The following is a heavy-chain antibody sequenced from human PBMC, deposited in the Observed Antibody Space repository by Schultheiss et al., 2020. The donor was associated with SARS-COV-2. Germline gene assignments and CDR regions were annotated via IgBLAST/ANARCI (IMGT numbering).Heavy chain of an antibody. CDR2: IYTSGST. Sequence: SETLSLTCTVSGGSISSSSYYCGWIRQPPGKGLEWIGRIYTSGSTNYNPSLKSRVTMSVDTSKNQFSLKLSSVTAADTAVYYCARDFTAVAAHFDYWGQGTLVTVSS. D-gene: IGHD6-19*01. CDR1: GGSISSSSYY. J-gene: IGHJ4*02. CDR3: ARDFTAVAAHFDY. V-gene: IGHV4-39*07.